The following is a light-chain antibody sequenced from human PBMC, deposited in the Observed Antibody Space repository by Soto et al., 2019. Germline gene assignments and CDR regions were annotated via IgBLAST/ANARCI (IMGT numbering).Light chain of an antibody. J-gene: IGKJ1*01. V-gene: IGKV1-8*01. Sequence: AIRMTQSPSSFSASTGDRVTITCRASQGISSYLAWYQQKPGKAPKLLIYAASTLQSGVPSRFSGSGSGKDFTLTISCLQSEDFATYYCQQYYSYLPTFGQGTKVEIX. CDR3: QQYYSYLPT. CDR1: QGISSY. CDR2: AAS.